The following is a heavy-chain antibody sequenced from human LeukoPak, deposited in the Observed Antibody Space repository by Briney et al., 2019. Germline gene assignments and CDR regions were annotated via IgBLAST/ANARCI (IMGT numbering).Heavy chain of an antibody. CDR1: GYTFTGYY. CDR2: INPNSGGT. Sequence: ASVKVSCKASGYTFTGYYMHWVRQAPGQGLEWMGRINPNSGGTNYAQKFQGRVTMTRDTSISTAYMELSRLRSDDTAVYYCARDRTTVTTRPNKPLDYWGQGTLVTVSS. V-gene: IGHV1-2*06. D-gene: IGHD4-17*01. J-gene: IGHJ4*02. CDR3: ARDRTTVTTRPNKPLDY.